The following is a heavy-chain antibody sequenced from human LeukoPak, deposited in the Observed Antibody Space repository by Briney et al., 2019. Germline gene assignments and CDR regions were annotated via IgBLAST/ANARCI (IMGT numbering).Heavy chain of an antibody. CDR2: ISYDGSNK. Sequence: GRSLRLSCAASGFTFSSYGMHWVCQAPGKGLEWVAVISYDGSNKYYADSVKGRFTISRDNSKNTLYLQMNSLRAEDTAVYYCAKDLLRYCSSTSCYGLYYYYYGMDVWGQGTTVTVSS. CDR3: AKDLLRYCSSTSCYGLYYYYYGMDV. V-gene: IGHV3-30*18. J-gene: IGHJ6*02. CDR1: GFTFSSYG. D-gene: IGHD2-2*01.